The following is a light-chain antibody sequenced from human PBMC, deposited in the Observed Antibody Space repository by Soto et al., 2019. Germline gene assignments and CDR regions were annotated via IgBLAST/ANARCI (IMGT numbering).Light chain of an antibody. CDR1: QSVSDNY. CDR2: GIS. Sequence: EIVLTQSPDTLSLSPGEITTLSCRTSQSVSDNYFAWYQQKPGQAPRLLIYGISIRATGIAHRFSGSGSGTDFTLTISSLEPEDFAAYFCQQRSNWPITFGQGTRLEI. J-gene: IGKJ5*01. CDR3: QQRSNWPIT. V-gene: IGKV3D-20*02.